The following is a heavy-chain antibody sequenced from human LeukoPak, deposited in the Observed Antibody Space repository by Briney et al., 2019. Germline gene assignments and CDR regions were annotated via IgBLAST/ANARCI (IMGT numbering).Heavy chain of an antibody. CDR2: ISGSGGST. CDR3: AKDEVYYGSGSYYNH. V-gene: IGHV3-23*01. Sequence: PGGSLRLSCAASGFTFSNYGMSWVRQAPGKGLEWVSGISGSGGSTYYADSVKGRFTISRDNPKNTLYPQMNSLRAEDTAVYYCAKDEVYYGSGSYYNHWGQGTLVTVSS. D-gene: IGHD3-10*01. CDR1: GFTFSNYG. J-gene: IGHJ5*02.